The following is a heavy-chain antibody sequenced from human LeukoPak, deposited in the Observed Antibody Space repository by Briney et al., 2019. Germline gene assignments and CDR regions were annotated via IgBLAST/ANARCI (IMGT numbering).Heavy chain of an antibody. CDR3: AREIVSAVAGNFDY. Sequence: GRSLRLSCAASGFNFRSYEMNWVRQAPGKGLEWVSYISNTDETRTYADSVKGRFTISRDNAKNSLHLEMNSLRAEDTAVYYCAREIVSAVAGNFDYWGQGTLVTVSS. D-gene: IGHD6-19*01. CDR2: ISNTDETR. V-gene: IGHV3-48*03. J-gene: IGHJ4*02. CDR1: GFNFRSYE.